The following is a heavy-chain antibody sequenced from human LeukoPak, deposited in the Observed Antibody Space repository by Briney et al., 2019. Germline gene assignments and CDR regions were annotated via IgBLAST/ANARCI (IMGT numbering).Heavy chain of an antibody. V-gene: IGHV1-2*02. J-gene: IGHJ6*03. CDR1: GYTFTGYY. D-gene: IGHD6-19*01. CDR2: INPNSGGT. CDR3: AMAGTLYYYYMDV. Sequence: ASVKVSCKASGYTFTGYYIHWVRQAPGQGLEWMGWINPNSGGTNYAQKFRGRVTMTRDTSISTAYMELSRLRSDDTAVYYCAMAGTLYYYYMDVWGKGTTVTVSS.